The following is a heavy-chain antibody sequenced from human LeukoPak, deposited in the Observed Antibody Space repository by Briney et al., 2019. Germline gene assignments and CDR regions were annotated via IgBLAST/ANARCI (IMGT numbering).Heavy chain of an antibody. D-gene: IGHD6-13*01. J-gene: IGHJ4*02. Sequence: SETLSLTCTVSGGSISSYYWSWIRQPAGKGLEWIGRIYTSGSTNYNPSLKSRVTMSVDTSKNQFSPKLSSVTAADTAVYYCARDGSSWRPFDYWGQGTLVTVSS. CDR3: ARDGSSWRPFDY. CDR2: IYTSGST. V-gene: IGHV4-4*07. CDR1: GGSISSYY.